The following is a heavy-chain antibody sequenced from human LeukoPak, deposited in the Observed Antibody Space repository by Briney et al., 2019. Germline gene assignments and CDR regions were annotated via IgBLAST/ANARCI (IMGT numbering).Heavy chain of an antibody. CDR2: ISAYNGNT. CDR1: GYTFTSYG. CDR3: ARELFYSSGTKSNRVDY. Sequence: ASVKVSCKASGYTFTSYGISWVRQAPGQGLEWMGWISAYNGNTNFAQKFQGRVTMTRDTSISTTYMELSRLRSDDTAVYYCARELFYSSGTKSNRVDYWGQGTLVTVSS. J-gene: IGHJ4*02. V-gene: IGHV1-18*01. D-gene: IGHD6-19*01.